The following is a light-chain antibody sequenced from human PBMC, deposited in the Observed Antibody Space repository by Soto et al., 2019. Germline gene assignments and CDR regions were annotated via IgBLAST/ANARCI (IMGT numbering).Light chain of an antibody. CDR3: QQYGSSPVT. Sequence: EIVLTQSPGTLSLSPGGRATLSCSASQSVSSSYLAWYQQKPGQAPRLLIYGASSRATGIPDRFSGSGSGTDFTLTISRLEPEDFAVYYCQQYGSSPVTFGQGTKVDIK. V-gene: IGKV3-20*01. CDR2: GAS. J-gene: IGKJ1*01. CDR1: QSVSSSY.